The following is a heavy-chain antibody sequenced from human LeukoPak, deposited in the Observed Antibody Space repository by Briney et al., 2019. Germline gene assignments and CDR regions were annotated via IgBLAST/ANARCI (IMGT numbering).Heavy chain of an antibody. CDR3: ARDLGYSGFDWAP. Sequence: SQTLSLTCTVSGGSISSGDYYWSWIRQPPGKGLEWIGYIYYSGSTKYNPSLKSRVTISVDTSKNQFSLKLNSVTAADAAVYYCARDLGYSGFDWAPWGQGTLVTVSS. J-gene: IGHJ5*02. CDR2: IYYSGST. CDR1: GGSISSGDYY. D-gene: IGHD5-12*01. V-gene: IGHV4-30-4*01.